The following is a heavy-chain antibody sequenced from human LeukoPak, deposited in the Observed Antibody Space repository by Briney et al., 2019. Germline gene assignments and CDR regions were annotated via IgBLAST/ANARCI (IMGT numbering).Heavy chain of an antibody. CDR2: VYFSGIN. CDR3: ARGYIVVLPAARDHYYYYMDV. D-gene: IGHD2-2*01. V-gene: IGHV4-59*01. CDR1: GGSFNNYY. Sequence: PSETLSLTCNVSGGSFNNYYWGWIRQPPGKGLEWIGYVYFSGINNYNPSLKSRVTISVDPSRNQFSLKLNSVTAADTAVYYCARGYIVVLPAARDHYYYYMDVWDKGTTVTVSS. J-gene: IGHJ6*03.